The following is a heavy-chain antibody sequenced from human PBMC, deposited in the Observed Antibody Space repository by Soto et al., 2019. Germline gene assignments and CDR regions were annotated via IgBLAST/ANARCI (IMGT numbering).Heavy chain of an antibody. V-gene: IGHV4-31*02. CDR2: IYYSGNT. Sequence: QERLQEWGPGLVKPSQTLSLNCSVSGGSITTGGRYWSWIRQLPGQVLVWIGDIYYSGNTYYNASIKRRVTISVEAAKNQFSLKLSSVTAADTAVYYCAQALVFTGGDGFDIWGQGRLVTVSS. D-gene: IGHD1-1*01. CDR1: GGSITTGGRY. J-gene: IGHJ3*02. CDR3: AQALVFTGGDGFDI.